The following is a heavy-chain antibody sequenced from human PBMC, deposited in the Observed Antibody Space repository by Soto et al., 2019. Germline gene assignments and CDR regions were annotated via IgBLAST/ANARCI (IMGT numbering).Heavy chain of an antibody. V-gene: IGHV3-30*18. Sequence: PGVSLRLSCAASGFTFSSYGMHWVRQAPGKGLEWVAVISYDGSNKYYADSVKGRFTISRDNSKNALYLQMNSLRAEDTAVYYCAKDPSDDLNDFWSGYPTPRFDYWGQGTLVTVSS. CDR3: AKDPSDDLNDFWSGYPTPRFDY. CDR2: ISYDGSNK. D-gene: IGHD3-3*01. J-gene: IGHJ4*02. CDR1: GFTFSSYG.